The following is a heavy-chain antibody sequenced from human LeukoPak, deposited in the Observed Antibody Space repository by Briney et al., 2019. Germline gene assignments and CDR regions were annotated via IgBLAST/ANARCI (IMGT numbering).Heavy chain of an antibody. D-gene: IGHD3-10*01. J-gene: IGHJ4*02. CDR2: ISISTSTI. CDR3: ARDGMGYGSGNYYPYYFDY. CDR1: GFTFSSYS. Sequence: GGSLRLSCAASGFTFSSYSMNWVRQAPGKGLEWVSYISISTSTIYYADSVKGRFAISRDNAKNSLFLQMNSLRDEDTAVYYCARDGMGYGSGNYYPYYFDYWGQGTLVTVSS. V-gene: IGHV3-48*02.